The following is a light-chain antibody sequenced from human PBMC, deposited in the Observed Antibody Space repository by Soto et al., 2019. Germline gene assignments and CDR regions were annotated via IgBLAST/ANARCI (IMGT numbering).Light chain of an antibody. Sequence: VVMTQSPLSLPVTLGQPASISCKSSQTFVYRDGNTYLNWIQQRPGQSPRRLIYQVSYRDSGVVDRVSGSGSGTNFTLKISRVEAEDVGVAYRVQGTHWPPFTFGQGTKLEIK. CDR2: QVS. J-gene: IGKJ2*01. CDR3: VQGTHWPPFT. V-gene: IGKV2-30*01. CDR1: QTFVYRDGNTY.